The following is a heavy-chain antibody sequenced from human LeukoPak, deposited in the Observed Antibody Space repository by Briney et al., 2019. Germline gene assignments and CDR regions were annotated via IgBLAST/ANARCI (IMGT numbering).Heavy chain of an antibody. D-gene: IGHD6-13*01. CDR2: ISSSSTI. V-gene: IGHV3-48*01. J-gene: IGHJ4*02. CDR1: GFTFSSYS. CDR3: ARGIAAAGTENY. Sequence: LAGGSLRLSCAASGFTFSSYSMNWVRQAPGKGLEWVSYISSSSTIYYADSVKGRFTISRDNAKNSLYLQMNSLRAEDTAVYYCARGIAAAGTENYWGQGTLVTVSS.